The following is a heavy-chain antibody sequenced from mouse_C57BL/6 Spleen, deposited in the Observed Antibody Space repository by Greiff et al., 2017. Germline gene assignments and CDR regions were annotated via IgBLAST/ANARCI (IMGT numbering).Heavy chain of an antibody. CDR1: GYTFTSYW. D-gene: IGHD1-1*01. Sequence: QVQLQQPGAELVMPGASVKLSCKASGYTFTSYWMHWVKQRPGQGLEWIGEIDPSDSYTNYNQKFKGKSTLTLDKSSSTAYMQLSSLTSEDSAVYYCARRHGSSYVDYWGQGTTLTVSS. CDR3: ARRHGSSYVDY. CDR2: IDPSDSYT. J-gene: IGHJ2*01. V-gene: IGHV1-69*01.